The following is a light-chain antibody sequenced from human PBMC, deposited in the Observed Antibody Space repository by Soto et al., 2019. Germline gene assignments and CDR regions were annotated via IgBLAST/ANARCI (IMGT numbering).Light chain of an antibody. J-gene: IGLJ2*01. CDR2: GNS. V-gene: IGLV1-40*01. CDR3: QSYDSSLSAVV. CDR1: SSNIGACYD. Sequence: QSVLTQPPSASGTPGQRVNISCSGSSSNIGACYDVHWYQQLPGTAPKLLIYGNSNRPSGVPDRFSGSTSGTSASLAITGLQAEDEADYYCQSYDSSLSAVVFGGGTKVTVL.